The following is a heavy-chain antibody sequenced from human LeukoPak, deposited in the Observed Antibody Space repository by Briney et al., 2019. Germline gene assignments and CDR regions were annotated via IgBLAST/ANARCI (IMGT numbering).Heavy chain of an antibody. D-gene: IGHD6-13*01. CDR2: ISSSSSYI. V-gene: IGHV3-21*01. Sequence: GGSLRLSCAASGFTFSSYSMNWVRQAPGKGLEWVSSISSSSSYIYYADSVRGRFTISRDNAKNSLYLQMNSLRAEDTAVYYCAKFIAAPFYFDYWGQGTLVTVSS. J-gene: IGHJ4*02. CDR3: AKFIAAPFYFDY. CDR1: GFTFSSYS.